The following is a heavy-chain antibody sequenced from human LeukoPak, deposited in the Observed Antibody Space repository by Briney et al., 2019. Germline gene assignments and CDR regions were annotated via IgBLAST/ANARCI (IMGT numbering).Heavy chain of an antibody. D-gene: IGHD2-15*01. Sequence: GGSLRLSCAASGFTFSTYWMSWVRRAPGKGLEWVANIHQDGNEKYYADSVKGRFTISRDNAKNSLYLQMNSLRAEDTAVYYCARGDKFSGDYWGQGTLVTVSS. CDR2: IHQDGNEK. J-gene: IGHJ4*02. CDR1: GFTFSTYW. V-gene: IGHV3-7*04. CDR3: ARGDKFSGDY.